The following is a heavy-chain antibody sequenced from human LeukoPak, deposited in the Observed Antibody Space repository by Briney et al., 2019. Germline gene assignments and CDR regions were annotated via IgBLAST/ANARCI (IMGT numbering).Heavy chain of an antibody. CDR3: ARVFVVVPAAITHYYYYYGTDV. D-gene: IGHD2-2*02. CDR1: SGSFSGYY. J-gene: IGHJ6*02. CDR2: INHSGST. Sequence: SEILSLTCAVYSGSFSGYYWSWIRQPPGKGLEWIGEINHSGSTNYNPSLKSRVTISVDTSKNQFSLKLSSVTAADTAVYYCARVFVVVPAAITHYYYYYGTDVWGQGTTVTVSS. V-gene: IGHV4-34*01.